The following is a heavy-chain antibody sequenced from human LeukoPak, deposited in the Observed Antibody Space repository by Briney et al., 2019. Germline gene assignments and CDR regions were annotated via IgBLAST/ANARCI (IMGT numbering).Heavy chain of an antibody. CDR2: SSGSGGST. V-gene: IGHV3-23*01. CDR3: AKVGVFGGDV. J-gene: IGHJ6*04. Sequence: PGGSLRLSCAASGFAFSTYAMTWIRQAPGKGLERVSGSSGSGGSTYSADSSKGRFTISRDNSKNTLYLQMNSLRAEDTAVFYCAKVGVFGGDVWGKGTTVTVSS. CDR1: GFAFSTYA. D-gene: IGHD3-10*01.